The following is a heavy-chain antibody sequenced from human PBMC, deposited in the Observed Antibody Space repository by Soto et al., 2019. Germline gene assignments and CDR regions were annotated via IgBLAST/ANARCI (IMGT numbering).Heavy chain of an antibody. Sequence: QVQLVQSGAEVKKPGSSVKVSCKASGGTFSSYAISWVRQAPGQGLEWMGGIIPIFGTANYAQKFQGRVTIXXDXSXXTAYMELSSLRSEDTAVYYCARDDYYDSSGTQDIYWGQGTLVTVSS. CDR2: IIPIFGTA. D-gene: IGHD3-22*01. V-gene: IGHV1-69*12. J-gene: IGHJ4*02. CDR1: GGTFSSYA. CDR3: ARDDYYDSSGTQDIY.